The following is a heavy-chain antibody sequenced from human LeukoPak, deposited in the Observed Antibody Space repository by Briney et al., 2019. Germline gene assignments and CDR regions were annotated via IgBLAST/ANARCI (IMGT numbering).Heavy chain of an antibody. CDR3: ARGAPAGLKFDY. CDR2: IYTSGST. J-gene: IGHJ4*02. CDR1: GGSISSGSYY. V-gene: IGHV4-61*02. Sequence: SETLSLTCTVSGGSISSGSYYWNWVRQPAGTGLEWIGRIYTSGSTSYNPSLKSRVTISVDTSKNQFSLKLSSVTAADTAVYYCARGAPAGLKFDYRGQGTLVTVSS. D-gene: IGHD6-13*01.